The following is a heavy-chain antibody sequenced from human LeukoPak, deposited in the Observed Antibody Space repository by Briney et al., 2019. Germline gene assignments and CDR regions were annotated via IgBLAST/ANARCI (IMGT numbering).Heavy chain of an antibody. CDR1: GGSISSYY. CDR2: IYYSGST. J-gene: IGHJ4*02. CDR3: ARTEYSSGWYYFGY. V-gene: IGHV4-59*01. Sequence: PSDTLSLTCTVSGGSISSYYWSWIRQPPGKGLEWIGYIYYSGSTNYNPSLKSRVTISVDTSKNQFSLKLSSVTAADTAVYYCARTEYSSGWYYFGYWGQGTLVTVSS. D-gene: IGHD6-19*01.